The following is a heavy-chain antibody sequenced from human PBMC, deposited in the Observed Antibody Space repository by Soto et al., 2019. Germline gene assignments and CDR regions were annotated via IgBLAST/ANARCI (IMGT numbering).Heavy chain of an antibody. CDR1: GGSISSYY. CDR2: IYYSGST. J-gene: IGHJ4*01. V-gene: IGHV4-59*08. Sequence: PSETLSLTCTVSGGSISSYYWSWIRQPPGKGLEWIGYIYYSGSTNYNPSLKSRVTISVDMSTNQFSLSLSSVTAADTAVYYCARLKLSQFMEWSGSIRREEYYFDSWGQGSLVTVSS. D-gene: IGHD3-3*01. CDR3: ARLKLSQFMEWSGSIRREEYYFDS.